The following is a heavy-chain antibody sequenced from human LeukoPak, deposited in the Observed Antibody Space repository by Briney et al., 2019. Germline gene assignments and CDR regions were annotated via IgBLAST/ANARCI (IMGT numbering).Heavy chain of an antibody. J-gene: IGHJ5*02. D-gene: IGHD5-12*01. CDR2: MRYDGSNR. V-gene: IGHV3-30*02. CDR1: GFTFSSYG. CDR3: ARHWATLNWFDP. Sequence: TGGSLRLSCAASGFTFSSYGMHWVRQAPGKGLEWVAFMRYDGSNRNYADSVKGRFTISRDNSKNTLYLQMNSLRAEDTAVYYCARHWATLNWFDPWGQGTLVTVSS.